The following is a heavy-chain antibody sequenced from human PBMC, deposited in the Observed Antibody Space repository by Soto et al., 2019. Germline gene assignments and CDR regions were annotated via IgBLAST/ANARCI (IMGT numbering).Heavy chain of an antibody. CDR1: GGSISSGEYY. CDR2: IYYSGST. J-gene: IGHJ6*02. D-gene: IGHD2-15*01. Sequence: SETLSLTCTVSGGSISSGEYYWCWIRQPPGKGLEWIGYIYYSGSTYYNPSLKSRVTISVDTSKDQFSLKLSSVTAADTAVYYCARGCGGSCYYYYGMDVWGQGTTVTVSS. CDR3: ARGCGGSCYYYYGMDV. V-gene: IGHV4-30-4*01.